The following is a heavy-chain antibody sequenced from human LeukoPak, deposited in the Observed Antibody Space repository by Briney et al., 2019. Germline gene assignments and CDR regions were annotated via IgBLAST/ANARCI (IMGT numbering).Heavy chain of an antibody. V-gene: IGHV4-4*07. CDR2: IYTSGST. J-gene: IGHJ4*02. Sequence: SETLSLTCTVSGGSISSYYWSWIRQPAGKGLEWIGRIYTSGSTNYNASLKSRVSMSVDTSKNQFSLKLSSVTAADTAVLYCARENSGSYREFDYWGQGTLVTVSS. CDR1: GGSISSYY. CDR3: ARENSGSYREFDY. D-gene: IGHD1-26*01.